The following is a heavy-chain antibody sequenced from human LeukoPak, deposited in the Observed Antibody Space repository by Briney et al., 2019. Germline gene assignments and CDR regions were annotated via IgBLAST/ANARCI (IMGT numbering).Heavy chain of an antibody. J-gene: IGHJ4*02. CDR3: ASRLSSGWYGGHDY. Sequence: PSETLSLTCTVSGGSVSSGSYYWSWIRQPPGKGLEWIGYIYYSGSTNYNPSLKSRVTISVDTSKNQFSLKLSSVTAADTAVYYCASRLSSGWYGGHDYWGQGTLVTASS. V-gene: IGHV4-61*01. D-gene: IGHD6-19*01. CDR1: GGSVSSGSYY. CDR2: IYYSGST.